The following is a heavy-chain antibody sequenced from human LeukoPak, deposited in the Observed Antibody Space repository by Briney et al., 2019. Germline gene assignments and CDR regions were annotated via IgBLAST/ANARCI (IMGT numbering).Heavy chain of an antibody. CDR1: GFTFSLHY. D-gene: IGHD4/OR15-4a*01. CDR3: ARETEPLDYGDSTNLDY. CDR2: IKDDGTQT. Sequence: GGSLRLSCAASGFTFSLHYMGWVRQTPEKGLEWVANIKDDGTQTFYMDSVKGRFTISRDSAKDSVYLQMNSLRADDTAVYYCARETEPLDYGDSTNLDYWGQGTLVTVSS. V-gene: IGHV3-7*03. J-gene: IGHJ4*02.